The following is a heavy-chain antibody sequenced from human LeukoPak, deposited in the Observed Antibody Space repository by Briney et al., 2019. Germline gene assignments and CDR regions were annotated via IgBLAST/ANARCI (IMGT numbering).Heavy chain of an antibody. D-gene: IGHD6-13*01. CDR1: GGSISSGGYY. Sequence: SETLSLTCTVSGGSISSGGYYWSWIRQHPGKGLEWIGYIYYSGSTNYNPSLKSRVTISVDTSKNQFSLKLSSVTAADTAVYYCARVSIAAAGTGYYYMDVWGKGTTVTVSS. V-gene: IGHV4-61*08. J-gene: IGHJ6*03. CDR3: ARVSIAAAGTGYYYMDV. CDR2: IYYSGST.